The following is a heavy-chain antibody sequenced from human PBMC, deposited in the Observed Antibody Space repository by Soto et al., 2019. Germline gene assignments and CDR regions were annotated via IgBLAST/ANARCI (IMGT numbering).Heavy chain of an antibody. Sequence: GASVKVSCKASGYTFTSYGISWVRQAPGQGLEWMGWISAYNGNTNYAQKLQDRVIMTTDTSTSTAYMELRSLRSDDTAVYYCARDQYYDSSGFLAASDIWGQGTMVTVS. J-gene: IGHJ3*02. CDR2: ISAYNGNT. CDR3: ARDQYYDSSGFLAASDI. D-gene: IGHD3-22*01. CDR1: GYTFTSYG. V-gene: IGHV1-18*04.